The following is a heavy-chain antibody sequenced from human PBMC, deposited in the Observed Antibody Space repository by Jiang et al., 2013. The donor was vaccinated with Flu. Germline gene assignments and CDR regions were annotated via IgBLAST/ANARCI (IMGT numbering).Heavy chain of an antibody. Sequence: LLKPSETLSLTCAVYGGSFSGYYWSWIRQPPGKGLEWIGEINHSGSTNYNPSLKSRVTISVDTSKNQFSLKLSSVTAADTAVYYCARIVSYGDPWYFDYWGQGTLVTVSS. CDR2: INHSGST. J-gene: IGHJ4*02. CDR1: GGSFSGYY. D-gene: IGHD4-17*01. V-gene: IGHV4-34*01. CDR3: ARIVSYGDPWYFDY.